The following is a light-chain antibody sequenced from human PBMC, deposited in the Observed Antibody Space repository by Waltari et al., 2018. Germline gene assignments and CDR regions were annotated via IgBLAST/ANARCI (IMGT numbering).Light chain of an antibody. Sequence: EIVLTQSPATLSLSPGERATLSGRASQSVSTYLAWYPQRPGQPPRLPIYDSSSRATGIPARFSGSGSETDFTLTISSLEPEDFAVYYCQQRYKWPLTFGGGSKVEI. J-gene: IGKJ4*01. CDR1: QSVSTY. V-gene: IGKV3-11*01. CDR2: DSS. CDR3: QQRYKWPLT.